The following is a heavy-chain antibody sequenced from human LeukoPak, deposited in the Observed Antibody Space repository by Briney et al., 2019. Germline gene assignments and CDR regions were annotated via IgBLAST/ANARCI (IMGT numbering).Heavy chain of an antibody. J-gene: IGHJ4*02. CDR3: VRGPDYGDRLDYFDY. CDR1: GFTFRRHW. Sequence: GSLRLSCAASGFTFRRHWMSWVRQAPGKGPEWVAHIKQDGTEYYVDSVKGRFIISRDNAKNSLYLQMNSLRAEDTAVYSCVRGPDYGDRLDYFDYWGQGTLVTLSS. V-gene: IGHV3-7*01. D-gene: IGHD4-17*01. CDR2: IKQDGTE.